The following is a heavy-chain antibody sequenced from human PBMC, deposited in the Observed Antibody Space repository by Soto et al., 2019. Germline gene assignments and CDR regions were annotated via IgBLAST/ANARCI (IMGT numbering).Heavy chain of an antibody. Sequence: SDTLSLTCTVSGGSLSSSSYYWSWIRQPPGKGLEWIGYIYYSGSTNYNPSLKSRVTISVDTSKNQFSLKLSSVTAADTAVYYCAREGSYKNYYYYGMDVWGQGTTVTVSS. D-gene: IGHD2-15*01. J-gene: IGHJ6*02. V-gene: IGHV4-61*01. CDR1: GGSLSSSSYY. CDR3: AREGSYKNYYYYGMDV. CDR2: IYYSGST.